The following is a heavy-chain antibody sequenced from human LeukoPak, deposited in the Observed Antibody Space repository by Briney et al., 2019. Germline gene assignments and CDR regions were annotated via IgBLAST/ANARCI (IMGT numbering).Heavy chain of an antibody. CDR2: INPSGGST. CDR3: AREYCSGGSCYSTWFDP. D-gene: IGHD2-15*01. J-gene: IGHJ5*02. V-gene: IGHV1-46*01. Sequence: VASVKVSCKASGYTFTSYYMHWVRQAPGQGLEWMGIINPSGGSTSYAQKFQGRVTMTRDTSTSTVYMELSSLRSEDTAVYYCAREYCSGGSCYSTWFDPWGQGTLVTVSS. CDR1: GYTFTSYY.